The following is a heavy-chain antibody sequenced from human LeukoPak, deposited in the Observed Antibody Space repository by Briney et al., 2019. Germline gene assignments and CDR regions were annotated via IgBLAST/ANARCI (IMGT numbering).Heavy chain of an antibody. CDR2: INPSGGST. Sequence: ASVKVSCKASGYTFTSYYMHWVRQAPGQGLEWMGIINPSGGSTSYAQKFQGKVTMTRDTSTSTVYMELSSLRSEDTAVYYCARMRRDDPEYDYWGQGTLVTVSS. V-gene: IGHV1-46*01. J-gene: IGHJ4*02. D-gene: IGHD6-6*01. CDR1: GYTFTSYY. CDR3: ARMRRDDPEYDY.